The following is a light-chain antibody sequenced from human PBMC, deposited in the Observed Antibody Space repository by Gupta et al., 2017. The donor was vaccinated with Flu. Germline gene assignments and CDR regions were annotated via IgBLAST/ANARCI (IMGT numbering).Light chain of an antibody. J-gene: IGLJ2*01. CDR2: EVS. CDR3: SSYTSSSNVV. Sequence: QSALTQPASVSGSPGQSSTISCTETSSDVGGYNYVSWYQQHPGKAPKLMIYEVSNRPSGVSNRFSGSKSGNTASLTISGRQAEDEADYYCSSYTSSSNVVFGGGTKLTVL. V-gene: IGLV2-14*01. CDR1: SSDVGGYNY.